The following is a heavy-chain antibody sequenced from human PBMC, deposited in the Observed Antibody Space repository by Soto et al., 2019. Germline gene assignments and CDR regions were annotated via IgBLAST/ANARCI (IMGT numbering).Heavy chain of an antibody. CDR1: GGSISSGDYY. CDR3: ARGGGIVGATTVDY. J-gene: IGHJ4*02. Sequence: SETLSLTCTVSGGSISSGDYYWSWVRQPPGKGLEWIGYIYYSGSTYYNPSLKSRVTISVDTSKNQFSLKLSSVTAADTAVYNCARGGGIVGATTVDYWGRGTLVTVSS. CDR2: IYYSGST. V-gene: IGHV4-30-4*01. D-gene: IGHD1-26*01.